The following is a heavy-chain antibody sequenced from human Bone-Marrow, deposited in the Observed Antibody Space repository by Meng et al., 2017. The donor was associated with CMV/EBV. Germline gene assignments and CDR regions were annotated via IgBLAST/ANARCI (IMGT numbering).Heavy chain of an antibody. CDR3: TKDTRTGGVALRPTGYGMDV. D-gene: IGHD6-6*01. V-gene: IGHV3-23*03. CDR2: IYSGGSTT. CDR1: GFTFSSYS. Sequence: GEYLKISCAASGFTFSSYSMSWVRQAPGKGLEWVSVIYSGGSTTSYADSVKGRFTISRDNSKNTLFLQMNSLRAEDTAVYYCTKDTRTGGVALRPTGYGMDVWGQGTTVTVSS. J-gene: IGHJ6*02.